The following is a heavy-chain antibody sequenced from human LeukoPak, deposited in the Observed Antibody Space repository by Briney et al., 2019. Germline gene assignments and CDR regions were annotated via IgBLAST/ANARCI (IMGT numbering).Heavy chain of an antibody. CDR3: ARDVTGSGWYGQLDY. Sequence: GGSLRLSCAASGFPLNNFPVVWVRQAPGRGLEWVALTSYDGRDKYYADSVKGRFTISRDSSKNTLYLQMNSLRVEDTAVYYCARDVTGSGWYGQLDYWGQGILVTVSS. CDR1: GFPLNNFP. V-gene: IGHV3-30*04. J-gene: IGHJ4*02. D-gene: IGHD6-19*01. CDR2: TSYDGRDK.